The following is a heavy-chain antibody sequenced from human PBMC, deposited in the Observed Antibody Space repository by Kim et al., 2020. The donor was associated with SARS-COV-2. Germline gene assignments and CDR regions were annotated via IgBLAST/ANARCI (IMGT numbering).Heavy chain of an antibody. J-gene: IGHJ4*02. CDR3: TLQEYYFDY. V-gene: IGHV3-49*04. D-gene: IGHD2-15*01. CDR2: IRSKAYGGTT. CDR1: GFTFGDYA. Sequence: GGSLRLSCTASGFTFGDYAMSWVRQAPGKGLEWVGFIRSKAYGGTTEYAASVKGRFTSSRDDSKSIAYLQMNSLKTEDTAVYYCTLQEYYFDYWGQGTLVTVSS.